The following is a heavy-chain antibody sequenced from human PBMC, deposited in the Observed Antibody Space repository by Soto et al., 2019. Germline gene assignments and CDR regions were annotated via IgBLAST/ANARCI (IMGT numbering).Heavy chain of an antibody. V-gene: IGHV4-31*03. CDR1: GGSISSGGYY. CDR3: ARDSGTIRYFDWLSTDDAFDI. D-gene: IGHD3-9*01. Sequence: SETLSLTCTVSGGSISSGGYYWSWIRQHPGKGLEWIGYIYYSGSTYYNPSLKSRVTISVDTSKNQFSLKLSSVTAADTAVYYCARDSGTIRYFDWLSTDDAFDIWGQGTMVTVS. J-gene: IGHJ3*02. CDR2: IYYSGST.